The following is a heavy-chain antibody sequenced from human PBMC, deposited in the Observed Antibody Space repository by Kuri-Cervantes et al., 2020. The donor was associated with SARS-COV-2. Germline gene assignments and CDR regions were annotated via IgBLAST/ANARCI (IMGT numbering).Heavy chain of an antibody. CDR2: IYTSGST. J-gene: IGHJ6*03. D-gene: IGHD3-3*01. Sequence: SCTVSGGSISSGSYYWSWIRQPAGKGLEWIGYIYTSGSTNYNPSLKSRVTISVDTSKNQFSLRLTSVTAADTAVYYCARDSRSSYQVLLDHYYYSYMDVWDKGTTVTVSS. V-gene: IGHV4-61*09. CDR1: GGSISSGSYY. CDR3: ARDSRSSYQVLLDHYYYSYMDV.